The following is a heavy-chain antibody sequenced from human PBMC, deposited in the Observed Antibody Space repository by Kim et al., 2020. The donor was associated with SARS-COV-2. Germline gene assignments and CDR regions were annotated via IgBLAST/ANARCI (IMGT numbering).Heavy chain of an antibody. V-gene: IGHV3-30-3*01. Sequence: GGSLRLSCAASGFTFSSYAMHWVRQAPGKGLEWVAVISYDGSNKYYADSVKGRFTISRDNSKNTLYLQMNSLRAEDTAVYYCARAELRYFDWLLYYYGMDVWGQGTTVTVSS. D-gene: IGHD3-9*01. CDR1: GFTFSSYA. CDR2: ISYDGSNK. J-gene: IGHJ6*02. CDR3: ARAELRYFDWLLYYYGMDV.